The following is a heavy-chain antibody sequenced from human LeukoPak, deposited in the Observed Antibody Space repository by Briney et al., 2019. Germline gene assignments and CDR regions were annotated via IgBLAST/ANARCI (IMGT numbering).Heavy chain of an antibody. CDR3: ARVTQTDYDFDY. D-gene: IGHD4-17*01. V-gene: IGHV1-18*01. CDR1: GYTFTSYG. J-gene: IGHJ4*02. Sequence: ASVKVSCKASGYTFTSYGISWVRQAPGQGLEWMGWISAYNGNTNYAQKLQGRVTMTADTSTSTAYMELRSLRSDDTAVYYCARVTQTDYDFDYWGQGTLVTVSS. CDR2: ISAYNGNT.